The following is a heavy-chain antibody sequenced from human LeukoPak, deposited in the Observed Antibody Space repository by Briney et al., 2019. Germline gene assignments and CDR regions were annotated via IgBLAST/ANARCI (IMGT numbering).Heavy chain of an antibody. CDR2: ISAYNGNT. V-gene: IGHV1-18*01. Sequence: SSVKVSCKASGYSFTSYCISGVRQAPGQGLEWMGWISAYNGNTNDAREVQGGVTMTTDTTTSTAYVELRRLRSADTAVYYCARDMKRDADYWGPGALVTGSS. J-gene: IGHJ4*02. D-gene: IGHD2-21*01. CDR1: GYSFTSYC. CDR3: ARDMKRDADY.